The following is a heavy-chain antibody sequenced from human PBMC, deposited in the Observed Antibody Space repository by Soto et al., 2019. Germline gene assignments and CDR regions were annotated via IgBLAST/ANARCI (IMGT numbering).Heavy chain of an antibody. Sequence: QVQLQESGPGLVKPSQTLSLTCTVSGGSISSGGYYWSWIRQHPGKGLEWIGYIYYSGSTYYNPSLKSRVTISVDTSKNQFSLKLSSVTAADTAVYYCARDPLDNDYGDRWDWYFELWGRGTLVTVSS. CDR2: IYYSGST. CDR1: GGSISSGGYY. D-gene: IGHD4-17*01. J-gene: IGHJ2*01. CDR3: ARDPLDNDYGDRWDWYFEL. V-gene: IGHV4-31*03.